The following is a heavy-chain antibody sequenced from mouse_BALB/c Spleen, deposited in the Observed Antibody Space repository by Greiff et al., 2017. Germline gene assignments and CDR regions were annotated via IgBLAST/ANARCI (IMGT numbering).Heavy chain of an antibody. CDR3: ARQTGGYYYAMDY. CDR1: GYTFTSYW. J-gene: IGHJ4*01. V-gene: IGHV1-69*02. Sequence: VQLQQPGAELVKPGASVKLSCKASGYTFTSYWMHWVKQRPGQGLEWIGEIDPSDSYTNYNQKFKGKATLTVDKSSSTAYMQLSSLTSEDSAVYYCARQTGGYYYAMDYWGQGTSVTVSS. CDR2: IDPSDSYT.